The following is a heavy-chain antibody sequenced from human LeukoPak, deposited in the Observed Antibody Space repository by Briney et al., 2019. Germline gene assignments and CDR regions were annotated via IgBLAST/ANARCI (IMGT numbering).Heavy chain of an antibody. D-gene: IGHD3-22*01. V-gene: IGHV3-43*02. CDR3: AKTPLEHGKDYYDSSGYYPS. CDR2: ISGDGGST. CDR1: GFTFDDYA. Sequence: GGSLRLSCAASGFTFDDYAMHWVRQAPGKGLEWVSLISGDGGSTYYADSVKGRFTISRDNSKNSLYLQMNSLRTEDTALYYCAKTPLEHGKDYYDSSGYYPSWGQGTLVTVSS. J-gene: IGHJ4*02.